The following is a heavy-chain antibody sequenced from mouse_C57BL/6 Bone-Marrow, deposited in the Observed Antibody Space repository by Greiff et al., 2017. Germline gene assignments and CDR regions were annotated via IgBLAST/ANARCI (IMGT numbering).Heavy chain of an antibody. CDR3: ARRDDYDEGRDAMDY. CDR1: GYAFSSYW. V-gene: IGHV1-80*01. CDR2: IYPGDGDT. J-gene: IGHJ4*01. D-gene: IGHD2-4*01. Sequence: QVQLQQSGAELVKPGASVKISCNASGYAFSSYWMNWVKQRPGKGLEWIGQIYPGDGDTNYNGKFKGKATLTADKSSSTAYMQLSSLTSEDSAVYFCARRDDYDEGRDAMDYWGQGTSVTVSS.